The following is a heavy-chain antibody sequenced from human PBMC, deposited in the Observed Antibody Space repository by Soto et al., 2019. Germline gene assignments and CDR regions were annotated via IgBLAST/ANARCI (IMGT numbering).Heavy chain of an antibody. CDR3: AKSITARPFDY. V-gene: IGHV3-23*01. D-gene: IGHD6-6*01. CDR2: ISGSGGNT. CDR1: GFTFSSYA. Sequence: EVQLLESGGGLVQPGGSLRLSCTASGFTFSSYAMSWVRQAPGKGLEWVSAISGSGGNTYYADSVKGRFTISRDKSKNTLYLQMNSLRAEDTAVYYCAKSITARPFDYWGQGALVTVSS. J-gene: IGHJ4*02.